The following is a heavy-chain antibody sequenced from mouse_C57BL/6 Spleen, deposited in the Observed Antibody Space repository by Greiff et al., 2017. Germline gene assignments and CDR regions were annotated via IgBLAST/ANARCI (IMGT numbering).Heavy chain of an antibody. CDR2: ISDGGSYT. V-gene: IGHV5-4*01. CDR3: ARDGYFDY. J-gene: IGHJ2*01. CDR1: GFTFSSYA. Sequence: EVKLVESGGGLVKPGGSLKLSCAASGFTFSSYAMSWVRQTPEKRLEWVATISDGGSYTYYPDNVKGRFTISRDNAKNNRYLQMSHLKSEDTAMYYCARDGYFDYWGQGTTLTVSS.